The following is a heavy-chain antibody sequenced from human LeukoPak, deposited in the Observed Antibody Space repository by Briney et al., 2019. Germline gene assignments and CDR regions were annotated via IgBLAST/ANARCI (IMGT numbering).Heavy chain of an antibody. D-gene: IGHD6-6*01. V-gene: IGHV3-74*01. CDR1: GFSFSGHW. CDR2: ISPTGSTT. Sequence: GGSLRLSCTASGFSFSGHWMHWARQLPGKGLVWVSRISPTGSTTSYADSVKGRFTVSKDNAKNTLYLQVNNLRAEDTAVYYCARGPNSNWSGLDFWGQGTLLTVSS. CDR3: ARGPNSNWSGLDF. J-gene: IGHJ4*02.